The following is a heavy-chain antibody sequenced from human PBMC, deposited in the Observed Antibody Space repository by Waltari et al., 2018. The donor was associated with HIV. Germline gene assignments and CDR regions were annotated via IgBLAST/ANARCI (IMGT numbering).Heavy chain of an antibody. D-gene: IGHD5-12*01. CDR2: RKHDGSER. Sequence: EVQVVESGGGLVQPGGSLRLSCEGFGFTFSSHWMSWVRQAPGKVREWVAKRKHDGSERDFGDSVKGRFAISRDNANNSLFLKMNSLRAEDTAVYYCARDVMGIVAKPYGVDVWGQGTTVTVSS. V-gene: IGHV3-7*01. J-gene: IGHJ6*02. CDR1: GFTFSSHW. CDR3: ARDVMGIVAKPYGVDV.